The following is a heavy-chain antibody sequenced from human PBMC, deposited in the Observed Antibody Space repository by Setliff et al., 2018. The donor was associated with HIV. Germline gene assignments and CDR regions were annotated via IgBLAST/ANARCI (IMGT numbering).Heavy chain of an antibody. Sequence: GGSLRLSCTTSGFTFGDYAMSWVRQAPGKGLEWVGFIRSKAYGGTIEYAASVKGRFTISRDDSKSIAYLQMNSLKTEDTAVYFCTTDHDGSGRYYVPQVSWGQGTLVTVSS. J-gene: IGHJ1*01. V-gene: IGHV3-49*04. CDR2: IRSKAYGGTI. D-gene: IGHD3-22*01. CDR1: GFTFGDYA. CDR3: TTDHDGSGRYYVPQVS.